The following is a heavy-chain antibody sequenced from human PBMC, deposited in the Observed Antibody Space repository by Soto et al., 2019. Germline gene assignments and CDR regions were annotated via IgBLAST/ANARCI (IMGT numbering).Heavy chain of an antibody. V-gene: IGHV4-39*01. CDR3: AGSLSYCSGGSCYSYGEFDY. CDR2: IYYSGST. Sequence: QLQLQESGPGLVKPSETLSLTCTVSGGSISSSSYYWGWIRQPPGKGLEWIWSIYYSGSTYYNPSLKSRVTISVDTSKNQFSLKLSSVTAADTAVYYCAGSLSYCSGGSCYSYGEFDYWGQGTLVTVSS. J-gene: IGHJ4*02. D-gene: IGHD2-15*01. CDR1: GGSISSSSYY.